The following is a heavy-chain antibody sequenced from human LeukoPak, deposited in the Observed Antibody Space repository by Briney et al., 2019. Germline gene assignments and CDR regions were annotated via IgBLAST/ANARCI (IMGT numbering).Heavy chain of an antibody. J-gene: IGHJ4*02. D-gene: IGHD3-22*01. CDR3: ARGHYYDSSGDY. CDR1: GGSISSYY. V-gene: IGHV4-59*01. CDR2: IYSTGNT. Sequence: SETLSLTCTVSGGSISSYYWSWIRQPPGKGLEWIGYIYSTGNTNYNPSLKSRVTISVDTSKNQFFLNLSSVTAADTALYYCARGHYYDSSGDYWGQGTLVTVSS.